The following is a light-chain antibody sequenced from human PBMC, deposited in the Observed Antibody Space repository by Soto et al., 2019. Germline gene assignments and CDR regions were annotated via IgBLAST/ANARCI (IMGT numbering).Light chain of an antibody. V-gene: IGKV1-39*01. J-gene: IGKJ4*01. CDR2: AAS. CDR3: QQTYNNQIT. CDR1: QSIGKY. Sequence: DIHLTPAPSSLSASVGDRVTITCGASQSIGKYVSWFQQTPGNAPKLLIYAASGLQSGVPSRFSGSGSGTDFTLTINSLQREDFATYDCQQTYNNQITFGGGTKVDI.